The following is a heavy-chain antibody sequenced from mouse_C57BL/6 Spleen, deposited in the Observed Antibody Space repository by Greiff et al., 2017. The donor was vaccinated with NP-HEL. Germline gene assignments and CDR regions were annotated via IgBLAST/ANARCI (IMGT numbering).Heavy chain of an antibody. D-gene: IGHD2-3*01. CDR2: INPNNGGT. CDR1: GYTFTDYT. CDR3: ARSGGYDGPHGGYFDY. J-gene: IGHJ2*01. V-gene: IGHV1-18*01. Sequence: EVQLQQSGPELVKPGASVKIPCKASGYTFTDYTMDWVKQSHGKSLEWIGDINPNNGGTIYNQKFKGKATLTVDKSSSTAYMELRSLTSEDTAVYYWARSGGYDGPHGGYFDYWGQGTTLTVSS.